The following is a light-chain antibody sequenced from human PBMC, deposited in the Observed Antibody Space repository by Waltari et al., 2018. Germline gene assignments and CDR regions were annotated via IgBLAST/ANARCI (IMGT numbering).Light chain of an antibody. V-gene: IGKV1-39*01. CDR1: QSITTH. CDR2: AAS. J-gene: IGKJ1*01. Sequence: DIQMTQSPSSLSASVGDRVTITCRASQSITTHLNWYQQKPGKAPNILIYAASSLQSGVPSRFSGSGPGTDFTLTISSLQPEDFASYFCQQSFNIPPTFGQGSKVEVK. CDR3: QQSFNIPPT.